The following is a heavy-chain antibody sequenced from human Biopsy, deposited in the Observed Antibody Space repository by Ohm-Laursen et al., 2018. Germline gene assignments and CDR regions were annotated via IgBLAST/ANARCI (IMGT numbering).Heavy chain of an antibody. CDR1: GGSFSTYY. V-gene: IGHV4-59*01. J-gene: IGHJ3*02. CDR3: ARVSRSIYDSTFDSFNI. CDR2: IDYRGST. D-gene: IGHD3-22*01. Sequence: SQTLSLTYSVSGGSFSTYYWTWIRQPPGKGLEWIACIDYRGSTNYNPSLKSRVSISIDTSKNQLSLRLNSVTAADTAVYYCARVSRSIYDSTFDSFNIWGPGTMVTVSS.